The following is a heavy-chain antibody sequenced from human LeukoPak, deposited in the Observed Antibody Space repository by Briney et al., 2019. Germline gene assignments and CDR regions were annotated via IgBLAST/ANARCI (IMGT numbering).Heavy chain of an antibody. CDR1: GYTFTSYD. J-gene: IGHJ3*02. CDR3: ARGIVVVPAAIFGAFDI. Sequence: ASVKVSCKASGYTFTSYDTNWVRQATGQGLEWMGWMNPNSGNTGYAQKFQGRVTITRNTSISTAYMELSSLRSEDTAVYYCARGIVVVPAAIFGAFDIWGQGTMVTVSS. CDR2: MNPNSGNT. D-gene: IGHD2-2*02. V-gene: IGHV1-8*03.